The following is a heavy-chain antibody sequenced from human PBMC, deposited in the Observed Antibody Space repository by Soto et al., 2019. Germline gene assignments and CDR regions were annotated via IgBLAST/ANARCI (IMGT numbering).Heavy chain of an antibody. CDR1: GYTFTGYY. CDR2: INPNSGGT. V-gene: IGHV1-2*02. J-gene: IGHJ3*02. CDR3: ARDYDFWSGHAAFDI. D-gene: IGHD3-3*01. Sequence: ASVKVSCKASGYTFTGYYMHWVRQAPGQGLEWMGWINPNSGGTNYAQKFQGRVTMTRDTSISTAYMELGRLRSDDTAVYYCARDYDFWSGHAAFDIWGQGTMVTVSS.